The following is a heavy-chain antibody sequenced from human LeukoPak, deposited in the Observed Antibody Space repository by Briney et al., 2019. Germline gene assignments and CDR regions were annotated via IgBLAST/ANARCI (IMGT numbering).Heavy chain of an antibody. J-gene: IGHJ4*02. Sequence: SETLSLTCTVSRGAITSGGYSWNWIRQPPGKGLEWIGYISDRGPAYYNPSLKSRFTISVDRPKNQFFLTVTSVTAADTAVYYCARDPRMTTVPWANGPFDYWGQGTLVTVSS. CDR3: ARDPRMTTVPWANGPFDY. CDR2: ISDRGPA. D-gene: IGHD4-11*01. V-gene: IGHV4-30-2*01. CDR1: RGAITSGGYS.